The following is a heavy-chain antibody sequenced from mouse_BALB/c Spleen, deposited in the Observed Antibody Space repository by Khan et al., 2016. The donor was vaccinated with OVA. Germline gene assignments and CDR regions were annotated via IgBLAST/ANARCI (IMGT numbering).Heavy chain of an antibody. J-gene: IGHJ3*01. Sequence: QVRLQQSGAELARPGASVKMSCKASGYTFTTYTIHWVQQRPGQGLEWIGYIIPSNDYTNYNQKFKDRATLTADKSSSTAYMQLSSLTSEDSAVYYCVREGAYYRSDGWFAYWGQGTLVTVSA. V-gene: IGHV1-4*01. CDR2: IIPSNDYT. CDR3: VREGAYYRSDGWFAY. D-gene: IGHD2-14*01. CDR1: GYTFTTYT.